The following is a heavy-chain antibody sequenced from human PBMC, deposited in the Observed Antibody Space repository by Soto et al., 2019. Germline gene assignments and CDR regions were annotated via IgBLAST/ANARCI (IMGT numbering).Heavy chain of an antibody. V-gene: IGHV4-30-4*01. CDR3: AREVIPLTTDWYFDL. Sequence: QVQLQESGPGLVKPSETLSLTCTVSGGSISGGVYYWSWIRQPPGKGLEWIGYIYASGSTYYNPSLKSRVTISVDTSNNQFSLRLTSVTAADSAVYYWAREVIPLTTDWYFDLWGRGTLVTASP. CDR2: IYASGST. J-gene: IGHJ2*01. D-gene: IGHD4-17*01. CDR1: GGSISGGVYY.